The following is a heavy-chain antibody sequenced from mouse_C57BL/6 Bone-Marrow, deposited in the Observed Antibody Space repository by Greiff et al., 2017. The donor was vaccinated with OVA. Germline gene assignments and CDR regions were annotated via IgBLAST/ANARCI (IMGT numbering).Heavy chain of an antibody. CDR2: INPYNGGT. J-gene: IGHJ4*01. CDR1: GYTFTDYY. CDR3: ARSHYYGNAMDY. Sequence: VQLQQSGPVLVKPGASVKMSCKASGYTFTDYYMNWVKQSHGKSLEWIGVINPYNGGTSYNQKFKGKATLTVDKPSSTAYMELNSLTSEDSAVYYCARSHYYGNAMDYWGQGTSVTVSS. D-gene: IGHD1-2*01. V-gene: IGHV1-19*01.